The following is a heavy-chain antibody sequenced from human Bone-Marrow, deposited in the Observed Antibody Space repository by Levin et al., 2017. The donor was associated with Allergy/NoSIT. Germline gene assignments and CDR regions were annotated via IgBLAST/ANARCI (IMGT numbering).Heavy chain of an antibody. V-gene: IGHV3-30-3*01. CDR2: ISYDGSNK. Sequence: TGGSLRLSCAASGFTFSSYAMHWVRQAPGKGLEWVAVISYDGSNKYYADSVKGRFTISRDNSKNTLYLQMNSLRAEDTAVYYCARAAGDYGAFDIWGQGTMVTVSS. J-gene: IGHJ3*02. CDR1: GFTFSSYA. D-gene: IGHD4-17*01. CDR3: ARAAGDYGAFDI.